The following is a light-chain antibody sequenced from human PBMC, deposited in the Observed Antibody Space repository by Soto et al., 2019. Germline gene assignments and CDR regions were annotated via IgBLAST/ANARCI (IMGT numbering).Light chain of an antibody. Sequence: EIVLTQSPGTLSLSPGERATRSCRASQSVSNNYLAWYQQKPGQAPRLLIYGASNRATGIPARFSGSGSATDFTLTISSLEPEDFAVYYCQQRYNWPWTFGQGTKVDI. CDR2: GAS. J-gene: IGKJ1*01. CDR3: QQRYNWPWT. CDR1: QSVSNNY. V-gene: IGKV3-11*01.